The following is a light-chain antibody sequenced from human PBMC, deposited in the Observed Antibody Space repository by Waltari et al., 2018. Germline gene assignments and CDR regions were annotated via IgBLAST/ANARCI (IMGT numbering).Light chain of an antibody. V-gene: IGKV1-5*03. CDR1: QSINNR. CDR2: KAS. CDR3: QQYNSNSLLT. Sequence: DIQMTQSPSTLSASVGDRVTITCRASQSINNRLAWYQQKPGKAPNLLIYKASTLETGVPSRCSGSGSGTEFTLTISSLQPDDFATYYCQQYNSNSLLTFGGGTKVEIK. J-gene: IGKJ4*01.